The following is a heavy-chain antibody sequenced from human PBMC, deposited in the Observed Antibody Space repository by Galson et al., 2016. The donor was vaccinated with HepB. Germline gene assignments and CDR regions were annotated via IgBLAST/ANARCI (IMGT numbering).Heavy chain of an antibody. J-gene: IGHJ6*03. CDR3: AKDRVSGSYFYYYMDV. CDR1: GFTFSSYA. V-gene: IGHV3-23*01. D-gene: IGHD1-26*01. Sequence: SLRLSCAASGFTFSSYAMTWVRQAPGKGLEWVSAVSGRGGPTYYADSVKGRFTISRDNPKNTLYLQMTSLRVEETAVYYCAKDRVSGSYFYYYMDVWGKGTTVTVSS. CDR2: VSGRGGPT.